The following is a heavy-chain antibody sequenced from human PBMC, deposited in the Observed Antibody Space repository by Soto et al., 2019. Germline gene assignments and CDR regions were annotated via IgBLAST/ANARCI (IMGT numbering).Heavy chain of an antibody. CDR3: ARDGSWLQLVPAGFFDY. V-gene: IGHV3-30-3*01. Sequence: QVQLVESGGGVVQPGRSLRLSCAASGFTFSSYAMHWVRQAPGKGLEWVAVISYDGSNKYYADSVKGRFTISRDNSKNTLSLQSTSLRAADTAVYSWARDGSWLQLVPAGFFDYWGQGTLVTVSS. CDR1: GFTFSSYA. D-gene: IGHD5-12*01. J-gene: IGHJ4*02. CDR2: ISYDGSNK.